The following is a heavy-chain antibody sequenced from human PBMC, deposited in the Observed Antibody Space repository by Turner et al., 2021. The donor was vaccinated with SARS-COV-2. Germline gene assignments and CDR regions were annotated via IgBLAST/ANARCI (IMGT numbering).Heavy chain of an antibody. CDR3: ATTLVTLIGDWYFDL. V-gene: IGHV1-24*01. Sequence: QVQLVRSGAEVKKPGASVKVPCKVSGYTLPELSMHWVRQAPGKGLEWMGGFDPEDGETIYAQKFQGRVTMTEDTSTDTAYMEVSSLRSEDTAVYYCATTLVTLIGDWYFDLWGRGTLVTVSS. CDR2: FDPEDGET. D-gene: IGHD3-22*01. CDR1: GYTLPELS. J-gene: IGHJ2*01.